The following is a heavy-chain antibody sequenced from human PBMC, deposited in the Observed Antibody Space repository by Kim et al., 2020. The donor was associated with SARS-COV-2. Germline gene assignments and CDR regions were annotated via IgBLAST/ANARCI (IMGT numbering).Heavy chain of an antibody. D-gene: IGHD3-3*01. CDR1: GGSFSGYY. Sequence: SETLSLTCAVYGGSFSGYYWSWIRQPPGKGLEWIGEINHSGSTNYNPSLKSRVTISVDTSKNQFSLKLSSVTAADTAVYYCARTPASIFGVVIIRRWAWFDPWGQGTLVTVSS. J-gene: IGHJ5*02. V-gene: IGHV4-34*01. CDR2: INHSGST. CDR3: ARTPASIFGVVIIRRWAWFDP.